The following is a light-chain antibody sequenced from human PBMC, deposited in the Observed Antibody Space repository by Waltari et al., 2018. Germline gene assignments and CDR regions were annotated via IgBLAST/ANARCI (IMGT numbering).Light chain of an antibody. CDR2: RNN. J-gene: IGLJ3*02. CDR3: AAWDDSLSVGV. V-gene: IGLV1-47*01. CDR1: SPNLGRNY. Sequence: QSVLTQPPSASGTPGQRVTISCSGSSPNLGRNYVYWYQQFPGTAPKLLISRNNQVPSGVPDRFSGSKSGTSASLAVSGLRSEDEADDYCAAWDDSLSVGVFGGGTRVTVL.